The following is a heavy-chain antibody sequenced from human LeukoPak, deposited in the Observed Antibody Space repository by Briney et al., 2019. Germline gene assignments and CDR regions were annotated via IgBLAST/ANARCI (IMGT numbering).Heavy chain of an antibody. CDR1: GGSISSGDYY. D-gene: IGHD4-17*01. CDR3: ARTSRSYGDAFDI. CDR2: IFYSGDT. V-gene: IGHV4-30-4*01. Sequence: PSQTLSLTCTVSGGSISSGDYYWNWIRQPPGKGLEWIGYIFYSGDTYYNPSLKSRLTISLDTSKNQFSLRLRSVTAVDTAVYYCARTSRSYGDAFDIWGQGTMVTVSS. J-gene: IGHJ3*02.